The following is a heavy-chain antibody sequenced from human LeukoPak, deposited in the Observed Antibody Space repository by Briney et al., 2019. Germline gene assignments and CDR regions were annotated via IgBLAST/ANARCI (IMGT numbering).Heavy chain of an antibody. CDR3: ARAAYYYDSSGYYFLYYFDY. Sequence: PSETLSLTCTVSGGSISSSSYYWGWIRQPPGKGLEWIGSIYYSGSTYYNPSLKSRVTISVDTSKNQFSLKLSSVTAADTAVYYCARAAYYYDSSGYYFLYYFDYWGQGTLVTVSS. CDR2: IYYSGST. J-gene: IGHJ4*02. D-gene: IGHD3-22*01. CDR1: GGSISSSSYY. V-gene: IGHV4-39*07.